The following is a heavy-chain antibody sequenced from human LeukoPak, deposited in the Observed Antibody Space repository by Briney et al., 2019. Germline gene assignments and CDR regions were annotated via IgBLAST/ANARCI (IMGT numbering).Heavy chain of an antibody. D-gene: IGHD5/OR15-5a*01. J-gene: IGHJ4*02. CDR2: FDPEEGER. V-gene: IGHV1-24*01. Sequence: ASVKVSCKVSGDNLSELTVHWVRQVPGKGVEWIGGFDPEEGERLYAQKFEGRDTMTEDTSTDTAYIQLTSLRSEDTAVYYCATFCVYDLVECFDYWGQGTLVTVSS. CDR3: ATFCVYDLVECFDY. CDR1: GDNLSELT.